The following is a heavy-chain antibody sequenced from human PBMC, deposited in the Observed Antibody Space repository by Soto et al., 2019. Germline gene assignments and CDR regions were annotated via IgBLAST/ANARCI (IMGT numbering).Heavy chain of an antibody. V-gene: IGHV4-30-4*01. CDR1: GGSISSGDYY. J-gene: IGHJ5*02. Sequence: SETLSLTCTVSGGSISSGDYYWSWIRQPPGKGLEWIGYIYYSGSTYYNPSLKSRVTISVDTSKNQFSLKLSSVTAADTAVYYCARERTDGSRLDPWGQGTLVTVSS. CDR3: ARERTDGSRLDP. CDR2: IYYSGST. D-gene: IGHD6-13*01.